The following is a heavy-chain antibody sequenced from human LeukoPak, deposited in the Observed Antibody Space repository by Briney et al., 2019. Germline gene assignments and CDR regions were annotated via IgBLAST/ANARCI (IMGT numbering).Heavy chain of an antibody. D-gene: IGHD2-2*02. J-gene: IGHJ4*02. V-gene: IGHV4-39*01. CDR2: IYYSGST. Sequence: SETLSLTCTVSGGSISSSSYYWGWIRQPPGKGLEWIGSIYYSGSTYYNPSLKSRVTISVDTSNNQFSLKLSSVTATDTAIYYCARRGYCASASCYRVFDYWGQGTLVTVSS. CDR1: GGSISSSSYY. CDR3: ARRGYCASASCYRVFDY.